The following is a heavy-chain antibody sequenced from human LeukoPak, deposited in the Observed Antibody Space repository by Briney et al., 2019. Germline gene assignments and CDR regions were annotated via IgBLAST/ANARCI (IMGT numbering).Heavy chain of an antibody. CDR3: ARVGSSSWYDAFDI. CDR1: GYTFTSYD. Sequence: ASVKVSCKASGYTFTSYDINWVRQATGQGLEWMGWMNPNSGNTGYAQKFQGRVTMTRNTSISAAYMELSSLRSEDTAVYYCARVGSSSWYDAFDIWGQGTMVTVSS. J-gene: IGHJ3*02. D-gene: IGHD6-13*01. V-gene: IGHV1-8*01. CDR2: MNPNSGNT.